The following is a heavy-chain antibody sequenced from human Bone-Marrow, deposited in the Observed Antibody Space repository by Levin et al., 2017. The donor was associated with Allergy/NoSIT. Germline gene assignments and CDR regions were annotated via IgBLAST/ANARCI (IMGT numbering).Heavy chain of an antibody. J-gene: IGHJ4*02. CDR1: GYTFPIYY. V-gene: IGHV1-46*01. D-gene: IGHD4-17*01. CDR3: ARGRSGDYEIDY. Sequence: ASVKVSCKASGYTFPIYYIHWVRQAPGQGLEWMGIFNPSGGTTNFAQKFQVRLSMTRDTSTSTVYMELSSLRSEDTAVYYCARGRSGDYEIDYWGQGTLVTVSS. CDR2: FNPSGGTT.